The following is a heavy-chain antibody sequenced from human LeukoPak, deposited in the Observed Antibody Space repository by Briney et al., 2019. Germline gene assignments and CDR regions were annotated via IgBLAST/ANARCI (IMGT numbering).Heavy chain of an antibody. J-gene: IGHJ4*02. CDR2: ISAYNGNT. CDR3: ARDRRVVVPAGPRYRVLNY. Sequence: ASVKVSCKASGYTFTSYGFSWVRQAPGQGLEWMGWISAYNGNTNYAQKLQGRVTMTTDTSTSTAYMELRSLRSDDTAVYYCARDRRVVVPAGPRYRVLNYWGQGTLVTVSS. CDR1: GYTFTSYG. V-gene: IGHV1-18*01. D-gene: IGHD2-2*01.